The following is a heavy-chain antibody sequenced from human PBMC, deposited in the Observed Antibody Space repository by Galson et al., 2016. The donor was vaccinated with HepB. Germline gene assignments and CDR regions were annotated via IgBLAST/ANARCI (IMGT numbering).Heavy chain of an antibody. V-gene: IGHV3-23*01. Sequence: SLRLSCAASGFTFGNYAMTWVRQAPGKGLEWVSIISGGDDTTYYADSVKGRFTISRDNSKNTLYLQMHSLRVEDSAVYYCAKKGGGRTWDEPQYFFDYWGQGTLVTVSS. CDR1: GFTFGNYA. D-gene: IGHD1-26*01. CDR2: ISGGDDTT. J-gene: IGHJ4*02. CDR3: AKKGGGRTWDEPQYFFDY.